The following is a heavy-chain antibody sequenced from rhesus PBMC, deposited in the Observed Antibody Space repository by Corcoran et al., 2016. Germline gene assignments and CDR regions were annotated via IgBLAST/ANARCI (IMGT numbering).Heavy chain of an antibody. V-gene: IGHV1-111*02. CDR3: AAGGG. CDR1: GYTFTDFY. J-gene: IGHJ4*01. CDR2: VDPEDGEA. Sequence: EVQLVQSGTEVKKPGASVKISCKASGYTFTDFYLHWVRQAPGKELDWMGRVDPEDGEAHPAYKFQYRVTIPANTSTDTAYMELSSLSSEDTPGYYVAAGGGWGQGVLVTVSS.